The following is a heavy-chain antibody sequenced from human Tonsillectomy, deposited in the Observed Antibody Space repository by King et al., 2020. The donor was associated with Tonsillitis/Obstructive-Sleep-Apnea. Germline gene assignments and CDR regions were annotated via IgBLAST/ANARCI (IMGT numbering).Heavy chain of an antibody. Sequence: QLVQSGAGVKNLGASGKSSGKVSGNTLIDLSINWVRRPPGKGLEGREGFDPENGETIYAQKFQGRVTMTEDTSTDTAYMELSSLRSEDTAVYYCATGKVVEGGPEYWGQGTLVTVSS. CDR3: ATGKVVEGGPEY. D-gene: IGHD2-15*01. CDR1: GNTLIDLS. CDR2: FDPENGET. V-gene: IGHV1-24*01. J-gene: IGHJ4*02.